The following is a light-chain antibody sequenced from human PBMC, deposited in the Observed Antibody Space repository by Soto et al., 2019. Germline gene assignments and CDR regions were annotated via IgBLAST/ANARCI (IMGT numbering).Light chain of an antibody. Sequence: EVVLTQSPDTMSLSPGEGASLSCRASQSVHTFLAWYQQKPGQPPRLLIYGASTRAPGVPARCSGRGSGRDFTHPITSLEPDDFAVYYCRQHSDWPPDTFGQGTRL. CDR1: QSVHTF. V-gene: IGKV3-11*02. CDR3: RQHSDWPPDT. CDR2: GAS. J-gene: IGKJ5*01.